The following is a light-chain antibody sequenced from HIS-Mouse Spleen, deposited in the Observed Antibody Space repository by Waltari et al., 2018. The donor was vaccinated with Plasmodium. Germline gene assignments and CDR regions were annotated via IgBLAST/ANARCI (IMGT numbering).Light chain of an antibody. CDR1: QGIRND. CDR3: LQDYNYPYT. CDR2: AAS. V-gene: IGKV1-6*01. Sequence: AIQITQSPSSLSASVGDRVTITCRARQGIRNDLGWYQQKPGKAPKLLIYAASSLQSGVPSRFSGSGSGTDFTLTISSLQPEDFATYYCLQDYNYPYTFGQGTKLEIK. J-gene: IGKJ2*01.